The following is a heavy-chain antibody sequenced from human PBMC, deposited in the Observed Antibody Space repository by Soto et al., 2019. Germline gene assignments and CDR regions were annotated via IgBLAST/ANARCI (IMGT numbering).Heavy chain of an antibody. J-gene: IGHJ5*02. V-gene: IGHV3-23*01. Sequence: GGSLRLSCAASGFTFSSYAMSWVRQAPGKGLEWVSAISGSGGSTYYADSVKGRFTISRDNSKNTLYLQMNSLRAEDTAVYYCAKDKKARLSNGLDPWGQGTLVTVSS. CDR1: GFTFSSYA. CDR2: ISGSGGST. D-gene: IGHD2-8*01. CDR3: AKDKKARLSNGLDP.